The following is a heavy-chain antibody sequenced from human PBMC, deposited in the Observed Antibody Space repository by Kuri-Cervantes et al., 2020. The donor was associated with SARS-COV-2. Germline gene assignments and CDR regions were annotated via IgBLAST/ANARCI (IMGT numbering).Heavy chain of an antibody. CDR1: GFTFSSYA. D-gene: IGHD2-2*02. Sequence: GESLKISCAASGFTFSSYAMSWVRQAPGKGLEWVSAISGSGGSTYYADSVKGRFTISRDNAKNSLYLQMNSLRAEDTAVYYCASGGDCSSTSCYRAEVNWGQGTLVTVSS. V-gene: IGHV3-23*01. J-gene: IGHJ4*02. CDR2: ISGSGGST. CDR3: ASGGDCSSTSCYRAEVN.